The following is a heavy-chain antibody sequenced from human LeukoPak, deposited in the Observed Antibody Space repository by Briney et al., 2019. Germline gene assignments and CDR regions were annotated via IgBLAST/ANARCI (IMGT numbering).Heavy chain of an antibody. J-gene: IGHJ4*02. V-gene: IGHV3-13*01. Sequence: PGGSLRLSCAASGFTFSDYDMHWVRQATGKGLEWVSAIGTAGDTYYTGSVKDRFTISRENAKNSLYLQMNSLRAGDTAVYYWVRVAKERVGGVYYFDYWGQGTPVTVSS. CDR3: VRVAKERVGGVYYFDY. CDR1: GFTFSDYD. D-gene: IGHD1-1*01. CDR2: IGTAGDT.